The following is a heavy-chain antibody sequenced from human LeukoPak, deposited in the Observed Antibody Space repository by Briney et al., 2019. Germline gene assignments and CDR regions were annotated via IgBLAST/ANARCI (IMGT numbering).Heavy chain of an antibody. D-gene: IGHD6-13*01. Sequence: PGGSLRLSCAASGFTFSYYYMRWIRQAPGKGLEWVSYISSSNRYTNYADSVKGRFTISRDNAKNSLDLQINSLRDEDTAVYYCARDFDPLGSWSIDYWGQGTLVTVSS. V-gene: IGHV3-11*06. CDR2: ISSSNRYT. CDR3: ARDFDPLGSWSIDY. J-gene: IGHJ4*02. CDR1: GFTFSYYY.